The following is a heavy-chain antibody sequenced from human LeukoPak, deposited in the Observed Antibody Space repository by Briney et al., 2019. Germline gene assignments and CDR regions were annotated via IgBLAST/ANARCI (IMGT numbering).Heavy chain of an antibody. CDR3: ARRLSYCSGGSCYSRAWFDP. D-gene: IGHD2-15*01. J-gene: IGHJ5*02. Sequence: SETLSLTCTVSGGSISSYYWSWIRQPPGKGLEWIGYIYYSGNTNYNPSLKSRVTISVDTSKNQFSLKLSSVTAADTAVYYCARRLSYCSGGSCYSRAWFDPWGQGTLVTVSS. CDR2: IYYSGNT. CDR1: GGSISSYY. V-gene: IGHV4-59*01.